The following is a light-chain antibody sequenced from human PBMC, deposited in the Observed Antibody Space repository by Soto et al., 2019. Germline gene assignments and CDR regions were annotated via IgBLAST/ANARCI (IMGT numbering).Light chain of an antibody. J-gene: IGKJ4*01. CDR3: QQRANWSLT. CDR2: DAS. CDR1: QYVNIY. V-gene: IGKV3-11*01. Sequence: EIVLTQSPATVSLSPGERVTLSCRASQYVNIYLAWYQQKPGQAPRLLIYDASNRATGVPARFSGSGSGTDFTLTISSLESEDFAVYYCQQRANWSLTFGGGTKVEIK.